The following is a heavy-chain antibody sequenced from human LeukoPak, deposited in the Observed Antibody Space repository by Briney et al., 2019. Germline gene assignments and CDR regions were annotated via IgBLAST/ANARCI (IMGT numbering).Heavy chain of an antibody. J-gene: IGHJ4*02. CDR1: GFTFSSYW. D-gene: IGHD3-22*01. CDR2: IKQDGSEK. V-gene: IGHV3-7*01. CDR3: ARRDTSGYYYGLEY. Sequence: GGSLRLSCAASGFTFSSYWMSWVRQATGKGLEWVANIKQDGSEKYYVDSVKGRFTISRDNAKNSLYLQMNSLRAEDTAVYYCARRDTSGYYYGLEYWGQGTLVTVSS.